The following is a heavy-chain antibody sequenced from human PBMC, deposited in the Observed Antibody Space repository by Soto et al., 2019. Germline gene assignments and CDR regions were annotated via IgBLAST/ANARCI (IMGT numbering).Heavy chain of an antibody. J-gene: IGHJ4*02. CDR2: IYYSGST. V-gene: IGHV4-30-4*01. Sequence: QVQLQESGPGLVKPSQTLSLTCTVSGGSISSGDYYWSWIRQPPGKGLEWIGYIYYSGSTYYNPSLKSRYTISVDTFKNHVSLHLCSVIAADTLMYYCAKMTVTTDYWGQGTLVTVSS. D-gene: IGHD4-17*01. CDR3: AKMTVTTDY. CDR1: GGSISSGDYY.